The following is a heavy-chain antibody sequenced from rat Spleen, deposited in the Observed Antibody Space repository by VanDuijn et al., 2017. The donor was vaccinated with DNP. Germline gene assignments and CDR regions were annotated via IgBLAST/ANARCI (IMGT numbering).Heavy chain of an antibody. Sequence: EVQLVETGGALVQPGRSLKLSCVASGFTFNNYWMYWFRQAPGKGLEWVASIKTDGGGTYYPDSVKGRFTISRHNAENTVYLQMNSLRSEDTATYYCASPTTFAYWGQGTLVTVSS. CDR3: ASPTTFAY. CDR1: GFTFNNYW. D-gene: IGHD1-4*01. J-gene: IGHJ3*01. V-gene: IGHV5-58*01. CDR2: IKTDGGGT.